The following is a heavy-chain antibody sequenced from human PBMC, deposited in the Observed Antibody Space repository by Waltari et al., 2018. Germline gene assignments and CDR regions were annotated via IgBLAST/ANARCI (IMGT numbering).Heavy chain of an antibody. V-gene: IGHV1-2*06. CDR1: GYTFTGYY. D-gene: IGHD2-2*01. J-gene: IGHJ4*02. CDR2: INPNSGGT. Sequence: QVQLVQSGAEMKKPGASVKVSCKASGYTFTGYYMHWVRQAPGQGLEWMGRINPNSGGTNYAQKFQGRVTMTRDTSISTAYMELSRLRSDDTAVYYCARDCMSRCSSTSPDFGYWGQGTLVTVSS. CDR3: ARDCMSRCSSTSPDFGY.